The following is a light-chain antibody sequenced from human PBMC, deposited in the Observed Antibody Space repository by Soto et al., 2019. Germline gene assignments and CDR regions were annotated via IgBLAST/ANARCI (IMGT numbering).Light chain of an antibody. CDR2: DVS. J-gene: IGLJ1*01. CDR1: SSDVGGYNY. Sequence: QSVLTQPASVSGSPGQSITISCTGASSDVGGYNYVSWYQHHPGKAPKLMIYDVSNRPSGVSNRFSGSKSGNAASLIISGLQAEDEADYYCSSSTSSSTLSTYVFGTGTNVTVL. CDR3: SSSTSSSTLSTYV. V-gene: IGLV2-14*03.